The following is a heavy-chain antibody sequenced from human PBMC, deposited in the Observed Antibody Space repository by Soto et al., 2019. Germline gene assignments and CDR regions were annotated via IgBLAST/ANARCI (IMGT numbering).Heavy chain of an antibody. D-gene: IGHD6-13*01. CDR1: GYTFTSYG. V-gene: IGHV1-18*01. J-gene: IGHJ4*02. Sequence: ASVKVSCKASGYTFTSYGISRVRQAPGQGLEWMGWISAYNGNTNYAQKLQGRVTMTTDTSTSTAYMELRSLRSDDTAVYYCARKTEYSSSWYRTYYFDYWGQGTLVTVSS. CDR3: ARKTEYSSSWYRTYYFDY. CDR2: ISAYNGNT.